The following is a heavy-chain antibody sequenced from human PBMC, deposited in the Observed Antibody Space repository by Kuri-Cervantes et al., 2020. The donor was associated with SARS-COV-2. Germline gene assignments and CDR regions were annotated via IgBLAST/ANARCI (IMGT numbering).Heavy chain of an antibody. CDR2: IIPILGIA. CDR1: GGTFSSYT. CDR3: AADMAYCGGDCYSNYYYYYGMDV. Sequence: SVKVSCKASGGTFSSYTISWVRQAPGQGLEWMGRIIPILGIANYAQKFQGRVTITADKSTSTAYMELSRLRSEDTAVYYCAADMAYCGGDCYSNYYYYYGMDVWGQGTTVTVSS. J-gene: IGHJ6*02. D-gene: IGHD2-21*02. V-gene: IGHV1-69*02.